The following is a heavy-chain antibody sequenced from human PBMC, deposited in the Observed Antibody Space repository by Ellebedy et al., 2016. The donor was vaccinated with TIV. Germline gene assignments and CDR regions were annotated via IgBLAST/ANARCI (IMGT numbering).Heavy chain of an antibody. V-gene: IGHV1-18*01. J-gene: IGHJ6*02. D-gene: IGHD4-17*01. CDR1: GYTFTNYG. CDR3: ARDTPSNDYGDYEYNGMDV. CDR2: ISAYNGNT. Sequence: ASVKVSCXASGYTFTNYGISWVRQAPEQGLEWMGWISAYNGNTDYAQKFQGRIIMTTDTSRKTAYMELASLRSDDTAVYYCARDTPSNDYGDYEYNGMDVWGQGTTVTVSS.